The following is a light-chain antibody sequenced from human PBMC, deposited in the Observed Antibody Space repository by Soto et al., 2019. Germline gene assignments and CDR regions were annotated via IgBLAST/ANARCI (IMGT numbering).Light chain of an antibody. V-gene: IGKV3-20*01. J-gene: IGKJ1*01. Sequence: EIVLTQSPGTLSLSPGGRATLSYRASQSVSSSYLAWYQQKPGQAPRLLVYGASSRAAGIPDRFSGSGSGTDFTLTISRLEPEDLAVYYCQQYGTSLWTFGQGTKVDIK. CDR3: QQYGTSLWT. CDR2: GAS. CDR1: QSVSSSY.